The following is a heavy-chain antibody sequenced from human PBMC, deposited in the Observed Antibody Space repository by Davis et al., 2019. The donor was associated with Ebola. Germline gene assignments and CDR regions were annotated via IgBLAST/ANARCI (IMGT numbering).Heavy chain of an antibody. CDR3: ARSIAAAGPLDY. V-gene: IGHV4-39*01. CDR2: IYYSGST. J-gene: IGHJ4*02. CDR1: GGSIISSSSY. Sequence: SETLSLTCTVSGGSIISSSSYWGWIRQPPGKGLEWIGSIYYSGSTYYNPSLKSRVTISVDTSKNQFSLKLSSVTAADTAVYYCARSIAAAGPLDYWGQGTLVTVSS. D-gene: IGHD6-13*01.